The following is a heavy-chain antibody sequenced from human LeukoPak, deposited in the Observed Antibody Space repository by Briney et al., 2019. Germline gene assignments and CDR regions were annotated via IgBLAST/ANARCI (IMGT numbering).Heavy chain of an antibody. V-gene: IGHV1-18*01. D-gene: IGHD1-14*01. J-gene: IGHJ4*02. Sequence: ASVKVSCKASGYTFTNYGISWVRQAPGQRLEWMGWISPYNGNTNYAQNLQGRVTLTTDTSTSTAYMELRSLRSDDTAVYYCARVGPDRDFDYWGQGTLVTVSS. CDR3: ARVGPDRDFDY. CDR1: GYTFTNYG. CDR2: ISPYNGNT.